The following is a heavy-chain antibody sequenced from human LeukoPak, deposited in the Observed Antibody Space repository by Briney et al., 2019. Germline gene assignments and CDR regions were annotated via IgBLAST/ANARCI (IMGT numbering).Heavy chain of an antibody. V-gene: IGHV3-48*01. CDR2: ISSSSSTI. D-gene: IGHD1-14*01. CDR3: ATTNRGSAFDI. CDR1: GFTFSNYN. J-gene: IGHJ3*02. Sequence: GSLRLSCAASGFTFSNYNMNWVRQAPGKGLEWVSHISSSSSTIYYADSVKGRFTISRDNAKNSLYLQMNSLRAEDTAVYYCATTNRGSAFDIWGQGTMVTVSS.